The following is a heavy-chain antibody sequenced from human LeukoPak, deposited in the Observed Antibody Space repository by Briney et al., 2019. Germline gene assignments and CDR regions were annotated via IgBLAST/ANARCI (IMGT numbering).Heavy chain of an antibody. CDR1: GFTFSSFA. J-gene: IGHJ4*02. D-gene: IGHD3-10*01. Sequence: PGRSLRLSCTASGFTFSSFATGSVPDAPGEGLYCVLAISGSGDSTSSADSVRGRFIISRDSSKNTLYLQMDRLTAETTAVYYLATSRATGGHRFDYWGQGTLVTVSS. CDR3: ATSRATGGHRFDY. CDR2: ISGSGDST. V-gene: IGHV3-23*01.